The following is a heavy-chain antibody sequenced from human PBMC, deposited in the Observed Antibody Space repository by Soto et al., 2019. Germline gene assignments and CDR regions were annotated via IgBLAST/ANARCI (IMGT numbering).Heavy chain of an antibody. CDR3: ATLGTLAATIHDY. Sequence: GASVKVSCKVSGYTLTELSMHWVRQAPGKGLEWMGGFDPEDDETIYAQKFQGRVTMTEDTSTDTAYMELSRLRSEDTAMYYCATLGTLAATIHDYWGQGTLVTVSS. CDR2: FDPEDDET. D-gene: IGHD5-12*01. J-gene: IGHJ4*02. CDR1: GYTLTELS. V-gene: IGHV1-24*01.